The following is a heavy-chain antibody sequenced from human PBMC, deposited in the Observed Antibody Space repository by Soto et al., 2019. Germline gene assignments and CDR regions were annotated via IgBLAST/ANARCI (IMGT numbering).Heavy chain of an antibody. D-gene: IGHD3-16*01. Sequence: GGSLRLSCAASGFTFSSYSMNWVRQAPGKGLEWVSYISSSSSTIYYADSVKGRFTISRDNAKNSLYLQMNSLRAEDTAVYYCARGLGSGYYYYYMDVWGKGTTVTVSS. CDR1: GFTFSSYS. CDR3: ARGLGSGYYYYYMDV. V-gene: IGHV3-48*01. J-gene: IGHJ6*03. CDR2: ISSSSSTI.